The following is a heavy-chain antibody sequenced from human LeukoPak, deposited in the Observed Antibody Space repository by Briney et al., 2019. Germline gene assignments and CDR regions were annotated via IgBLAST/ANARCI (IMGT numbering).Heavy chain of an antibody. CDR3: AKDIFRAAAAGYYYYYGMDV. CDR2: MDENGGTI. Sequence: PGGSLRLSCAASGFTFGSYWMHWVRQAPGKGLEWVSRMDENGGTIDYADSVKGRFTISRHNSKNTLYLQMNSLRAEDTALYYCAKDIFRAAAAGYYYYYGMDVWGQGTTVTVSS. J-gene: IGHJ6*02. V-gene: IGHV3-74*01. CDR1: GFTFGSYW. D-gene: IGHD6-13*01.